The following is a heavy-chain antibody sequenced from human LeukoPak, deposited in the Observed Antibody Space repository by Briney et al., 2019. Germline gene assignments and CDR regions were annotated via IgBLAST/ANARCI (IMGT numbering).Heavy chain of an antibody. J-gene: IGHJ4*02. Sequence: SQTLSLTCTVSGGSFSGYYWSWIRQPPGKGLEWIGEINHSGSTNYNPSLKSRVTISVDTSKNQFSLKLSSVTAADTAVYYCASGAIFDYWGQGTLVTASS. CDR3: ASGAIFDY. D-gene: IGHD2-2*01. CDR1: GGSFSGYY. V-gene: IGHV4-34*01. CDR2: INHSGST.